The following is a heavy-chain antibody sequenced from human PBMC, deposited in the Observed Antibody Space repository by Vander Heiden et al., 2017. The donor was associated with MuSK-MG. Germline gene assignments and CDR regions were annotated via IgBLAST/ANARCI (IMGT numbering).Heavy chain of an antibody. CDR3: ARVRYFYWSPFLAWFDP. D-gene: IGHD3-9*01. V-gene: IGHV4-38-2*01. Sequence: QVQLQESGPGLVKPSETLSLTCEVAGYSISSGYYWGWIGQPPGKGLEWIVSIYHSGTTSYNPSLKSRLTISVDTSKNHFSLKLSSVSAAATAVYYWARVRYFYWSPFLAWFDPWGQGTLVTVSS. CDR1: GYSISSGYY. J-gene: IGHJ5*02. CDR2: IYHSGTT.